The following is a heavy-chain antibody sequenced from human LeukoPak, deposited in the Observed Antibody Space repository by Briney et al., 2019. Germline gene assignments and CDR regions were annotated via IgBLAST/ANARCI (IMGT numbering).Heavy chain of an antibody. V-gene: IGHV3-30-3*01. J-gene: IGHJ3*02. Sequence: GGSLRLSCAASGFTFSSYAMHWVRQAPGKGLEWVAVISYDGSNKYYADSVKGRFTISRDNSKNTLYLQMNSLRAEDTAVYYCARVFRPSLTVFIIRGAFDIWGQGTMVTVSS. CDR1: GFTFSSYA. D-gene: IGHD3-3*01. CDR2: ISYDGSNK. CDR3: ARVFRPSLTVFIIRGAFDI.